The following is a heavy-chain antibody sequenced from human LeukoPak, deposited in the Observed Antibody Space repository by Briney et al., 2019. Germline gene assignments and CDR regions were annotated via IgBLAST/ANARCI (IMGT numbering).Heavy chain of an antibody. CDR2: INSDGSWT. V-gene: IGHV3-74*01. D-gene: IGHD2/OR15-2a*01. J-gene: IGHJ4*02. CDR1: GNYL. CDR3: VSFYETY. Sequence: GGSLRLSCAASGNYLMHWVRQAPGKGLVWVSHINSDGSWTSYADSVKGRFTISKDNAKNTVYLQMNSLRAEDTAVYHCVSFYETYWGRGTLVTVSS.